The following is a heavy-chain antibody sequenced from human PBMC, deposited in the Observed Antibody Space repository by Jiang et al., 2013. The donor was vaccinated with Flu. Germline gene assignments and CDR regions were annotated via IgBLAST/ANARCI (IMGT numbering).Heavy chain of an antibody. V-gene: IGHV1-69*04. D-gene: IGHD5-24*01. Sequence: SGAEVKRPGSSLKVSCRFSGGTFDSYTIDWVRQAPGQGFQWMGRIIPILGVANYAQKFQGRVAITADESTTTAYMELSSLRSEDTAVYYCARGTLRDGYPATRFDPWGQGTLVTVSS. CDR1: GGTFDSYT. CDR3: ARGTLRDGYPATRFDP. CDR2: IIPILGVA. J-gene: IGHJ5*02.